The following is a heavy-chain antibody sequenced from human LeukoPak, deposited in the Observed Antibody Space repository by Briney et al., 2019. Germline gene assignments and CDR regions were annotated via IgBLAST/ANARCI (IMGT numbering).Heavy chain of an antibody. Sequence: GGSLRLSCAASGFTFSSYAMHWVRQAPGKGLEWVAVISYDGSNKYYADSVKGRFTISRDNSKNTLYLQMNSLRAEDTAVYYCAHQGGSSSPQVFDYWGQGTLVTVSS. V-gene: IGHV3-30-3*01. CDR1: GFTFSSYA. D-gene: IGHD6-13*01. CDR3: AHQGGSSSPQVFDY. CDR2: ISYDGSNK. J-gene: IGHJ4*02.